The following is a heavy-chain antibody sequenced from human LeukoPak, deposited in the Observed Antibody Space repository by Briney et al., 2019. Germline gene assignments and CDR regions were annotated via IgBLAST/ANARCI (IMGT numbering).Heavy chain of an antibody. CDR2: IYYTGTT. Sequence: SETLSLTCTVSGGSISGYYWSWIRQPPGKELEWIGYIYYTGTTNYKPSLKSRVTISVDTSKNQFSLNLTSVTAADTAVYYCARAYSSSSGRPFDYWGQGTLVTVSS. CDR3: ARAYSSSSGRPFDY. CDR1: GGSISGYY. D-gene: IGHD6-6*01. J-gene: IGHJ4*02. V-gene: IGHV4-59*01.